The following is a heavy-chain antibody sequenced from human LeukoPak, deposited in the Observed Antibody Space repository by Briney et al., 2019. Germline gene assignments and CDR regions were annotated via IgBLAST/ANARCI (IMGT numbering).Heavy chain of an antibody. CDR3: ARDQRSGGSFAS. V-gene: IGHV4-38-2*02. CDR1: GYSISSGYY. Sequence: SETLSLTCAVSGYSISSGYYWGWIRQPPGKGLEWIGSIYHSGSTYYNPSLKSRVTIPVDTPKNQFSLKLSSVTAADTAVYYCARDQRSGGSFASWGQGTLVTVSS. D-gene: IGHD2-15*01. J-gene: IGHJ4*02. CDR2: IYHSGST.